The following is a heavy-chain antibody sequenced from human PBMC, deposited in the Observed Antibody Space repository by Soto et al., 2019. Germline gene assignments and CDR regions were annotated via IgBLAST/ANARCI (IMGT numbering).Heavy chain of an antibody. CDR1: GAPINSDY. D-gene: IGHD5-12*01. V-gene: IGHV4-59*01. CDR2: IYHIGST. Sequence: SETLSLTCTVSGAPINSDYWSWIRQSPGKGLEWIGYIYHIGSTDYNPSLKSRVTISIDKSKNQFSLNLRSVTAADTAVYFCARFTYKSGFNWFDPRGQGTQVTVSS. J-gene: IGHJ5*02. CDR3: ARFTYKSGFNWFDP.